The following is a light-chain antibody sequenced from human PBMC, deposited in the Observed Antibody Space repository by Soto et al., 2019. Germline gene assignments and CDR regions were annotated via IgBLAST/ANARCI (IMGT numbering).Light chain of an antibody. Sequence: EIVLTQSPGTLSLSPGERATLSCRASQSVGSSYLAWYQQKPGQAPRLLIYGASSRATGIPDRFSGSGSGTDFPLTISRLEPEDFAVYYCQQYGSSPPWTFGQGTKVEI. V-gene: IGKV3-20*01. CDR2: GAS. CDR3: QQYGSSPPWT. CDR1: QSVGSSY. J-gene: IGKJ1*01.